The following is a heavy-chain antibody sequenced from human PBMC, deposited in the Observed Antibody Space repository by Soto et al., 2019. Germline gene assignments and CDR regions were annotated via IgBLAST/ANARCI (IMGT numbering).Heavy chain of an antibody. CDR3: ASISVDVPE. Sequence: QLVQSGAEVKKPGASVKVSCKTSGPTFIAYYIHWVRQAPGQGLEWMGWIDPKSGGTTYEQKFLGRVTMTRDTSITTAYMELNTLTSDDTALYYCASISVDVPEWGQGTLITVSS. CDR1: GPTFIAYY. V-gene: IGHV1-2*02. J-gene: IGHJ4*02. CDR2: IDPKSGGT. D-gene: IGHD3-3*02.